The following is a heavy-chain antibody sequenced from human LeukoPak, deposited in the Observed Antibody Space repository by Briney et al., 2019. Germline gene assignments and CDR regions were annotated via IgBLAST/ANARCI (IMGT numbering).Heavy chain of an antibody. Sequence: ASVKVSCKPSGYTFTAYYMHWVRQAPGQGLEWMGIINPGGGSTSYAQKFQGRVTMTRDTSTSSVYMELSSLRSEDTAVYYCARGAIAAGGPYYYGMDVWGQGTTVTV. CDR2: INPGGGST. CDR1: GYTFTAYY. CDR3: ARGAIAAGGPYYYGMDV. J-gene: IGHJ6*02. D-gene: IGHD6-13*01. V-gene: IGHV1-46*01.